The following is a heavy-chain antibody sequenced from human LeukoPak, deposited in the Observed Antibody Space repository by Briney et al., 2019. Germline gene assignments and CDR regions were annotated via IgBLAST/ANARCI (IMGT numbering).Heavy chain of an antibody. CDR3: AMYYYDSSGYGAFDI. CDR2: INPNRGGT. J-gene: IGHJ3*02. D-gene: IGHD3-22*01. CDR1: GYTFTGYY. Sequence: ASVKVSCKASGYTFTGYYMHWVRQAPGQGLEWMGRINPNRGGTNYAQKFQGRVTMTRDTSISTAYMELSRLRSDDTAVYYCAMYYYDSSGYGAFDIWGQGTMVTVSS. V-gene: IGHV1-2*06.